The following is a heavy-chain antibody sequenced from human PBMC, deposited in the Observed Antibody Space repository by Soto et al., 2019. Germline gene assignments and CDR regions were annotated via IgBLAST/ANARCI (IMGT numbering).Heavy chain of an antibody. CDR2: INAGNGNT. CDR1: GYTFTRYA. V-gene: IGHV1-3*01. Sequence: ASVKVSCKASGYTFTRYAMHWVRQAPGQRLEWMGWINAGNGNTKYSQKFQGRVTITRDTSANTAYMELSSLKSEDTAVYYCARDYYYDSSTHFDYWGQGTLVTVSS. CDR3: ARDYYYDSSTHFDY. D-gene: IGHD3-22*01. J-gene: IGHJ4*02.